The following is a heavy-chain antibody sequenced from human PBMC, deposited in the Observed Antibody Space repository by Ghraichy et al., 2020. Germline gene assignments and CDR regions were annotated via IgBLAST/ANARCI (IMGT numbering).Heavy chain of an antibody. CDR1: GFTFSSYA. CDR3: VKGGKGTVTREY. CDR2: ISGSGGST. D-gene: IGHD4-11*01. Sequence: GGSLRLSCAASGFTFSSYAMSWVRQAPGKGLEWVSAISGSGGSTYYADSEKGRFTISRDNSKNTLYLQMNSLRAEDTAVYYCVKGGKGTVTREYWGQGTLVTVSS. J-gene: IGHJ4*02. V-gene: IGHV3-23*01.